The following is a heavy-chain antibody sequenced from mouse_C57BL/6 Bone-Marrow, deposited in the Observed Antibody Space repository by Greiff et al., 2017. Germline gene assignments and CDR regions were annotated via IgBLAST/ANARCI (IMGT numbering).Heavy chain of an antibody. V-gene: IGHV1-9*01. CDR3: ARESSSPNWYFDG. CDR1: GYTFTGYW. J-gene: IGHJ1*03. Sequence: VKLLESGAELMKPGASVKLSCKATGYTFTGYWIAWVKQRPGHGLEWIGELLPGSGSTNYNEKFKGKATFTADTSSNTAYMQLSSLTTEDSAIYYGARESSSPNWYFDGWGTGTTVTVSS. CDR2: LLPGSGST. D-gene: IGHD1-1*01.